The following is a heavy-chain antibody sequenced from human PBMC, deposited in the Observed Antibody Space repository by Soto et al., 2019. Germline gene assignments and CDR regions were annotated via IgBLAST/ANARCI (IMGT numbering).Heavy chain of an antibody. CDR2: IWYDGSNK. Sequence: QVQLVESGGGVVQPGRSLRLSCAASGFTFSSYGMHWVRQAPGTGLEWVAVIWYDGSNKYYADSVKGRFTISRDNSKNTLYLQMNSLRAEDTAVYYCARGWKGLFYGLSEHDYWGQGTLVTVSS. J-gene: IGHJ4*02. V-gene: IGHV3-33*01. D-gene: IGHD3-9*01. CDR3: ARGWKGLFYGLSEHDY. CDR1: GFTFSSYG.